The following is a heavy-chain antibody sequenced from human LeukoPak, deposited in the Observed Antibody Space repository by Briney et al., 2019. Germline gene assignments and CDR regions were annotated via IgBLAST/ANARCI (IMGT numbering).Heavy chain of an antibody. CDR3: ARDFYDFWSGNWFDP. CDR2: IYTSGST. V-gene: IGHV4-61*02. CDR1: GGSISSGSYY. D-gene: IGHD3-3*01. Sequence: SETLSLTCTVSGGSISSGSYYWSWIRQPAGKGLEWIGRIYTSGSTNYNPSRKSRVTISVDTSKNQFSLKLSSVTAADTAVYYCARDFYDFWSGNWFDPWGQGTLVTVSS. J-gene: IGHJ5*02.